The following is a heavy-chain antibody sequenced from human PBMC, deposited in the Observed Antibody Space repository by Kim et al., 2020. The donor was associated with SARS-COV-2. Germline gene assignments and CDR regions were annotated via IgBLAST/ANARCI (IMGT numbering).Heavy chain of an antibody. J-gene: IGHJ3*02. CDR1: GFSFSDYW. D-gene: IGHD2-15*01. CDR2: VRQDGSEK. V-gene: IGHV3-7*04. CDR3: ARGQKWSPGGFDI. Sequence: GGSLRLSCTGSGFSFSDYWISWVRQAPGKGLEWVANVRQDGSEKYYVESVRGRFTISRDNTQNSLYLQMNSLRDEDTAVYYCARGQKWSPGGFDIWGHGT.